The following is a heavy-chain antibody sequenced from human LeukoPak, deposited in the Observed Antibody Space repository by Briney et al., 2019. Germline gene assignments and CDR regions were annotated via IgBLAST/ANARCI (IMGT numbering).Heavy chain of an antibody. J-gene: IGHJ4*02. V-gene: IGHV4-39*07. D-gene: IGHD3-10*01. CDR2: FYYSGST. CDR1: GASISSGSYY. CDR3: ARGRPAIWFGEFSPYYFDY. Sequence: SETLSLTCSVSGASISSGSYYWGWIRQPPGKGLEWIGSFYYSGSTYYNPSLNSRVTISLDTSKNQFSLKLRSVTAADTAVFYCARGRPAIWFGEFSPYYFDYWGQGALVTVSS.